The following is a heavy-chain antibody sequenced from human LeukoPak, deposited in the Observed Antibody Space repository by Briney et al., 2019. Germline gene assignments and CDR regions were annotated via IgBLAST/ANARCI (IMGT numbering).Heavy chain of an antibody. Sequence: SETLSLTCTVSGGSISSYYWSWIRQPAGKGLEWIGRIYTSGSTNYNPSLKSRVTMSVDTSKNQFSLKLSSVTAADTAVHYCAREGYSSGWTDFDYWGQGTLVTVSS. CDR2: IYTSGST. CDR3: AREGYSSGWTDFDY. J-gene: IGHJ4*02. CDR1: GGSISSYY. V-gene: IGHV4-4*07. D-gene: IGHD6-19*01.